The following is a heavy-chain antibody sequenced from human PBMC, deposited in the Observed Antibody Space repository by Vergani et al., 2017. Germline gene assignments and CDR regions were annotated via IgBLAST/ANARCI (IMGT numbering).Heavy chain of an antibody. D-gene: IGHD6-19*01. CDR3: ARVGWYNHGMDV. Sequence: QLQLQESGPGLVKPSETLSLTCTVSGGSISSSSYYWGWIRQPPGKGLEWIGSIYYSGSTYYNPSLKSRVTISVDTSKNQFSLKLSSVTAADTAVYYCARVGWYNHGMDVWGQGTTVTVSS. CDR2: IYYSGST. CDR1: GGSISSSSYY. J-gene: IGHJ6*02. V-gene: IGHV4-39*01.